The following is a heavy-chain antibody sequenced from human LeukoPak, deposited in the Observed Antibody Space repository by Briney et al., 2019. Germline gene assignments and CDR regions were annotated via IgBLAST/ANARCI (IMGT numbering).Heavy chain of an antibody. D-gene: IGHD7-27*01. V-gene: IGHV3-7*01. Sequence: PGGSLRLSCAASGFTFSSDWMSWVRQAPGKGLEWVANIKQDGSEKYYVDSVKGRFTISRDNAKNSLYLQMNSLRAEDTAVYYCARDVTGSFDYWGQGTLVTVSS. CDR3: ARDVTGSFDY. CDR1: GFTFSSDW. CDR2: IKQDGSEK. J-gene: IGHJ4*02.